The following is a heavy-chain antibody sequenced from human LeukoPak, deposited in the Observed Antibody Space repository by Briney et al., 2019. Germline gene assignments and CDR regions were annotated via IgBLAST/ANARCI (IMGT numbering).Heavy chain of an antibody. J-gene: IGHJ4*02. Sequence: PSETLSLTCDVSGGSVTITNWWTWVGQLPGKGLEGIGEVHLDGRTSYNPSLKSRLIMSVDLPENHISLKLTSVTAADAAVYYCAREGGFYRPLDYSGQGTLVTVSS. CDR2: VHLDGRT. V-gene: IGHV4-4*02. CDR3: AREGGFYRPLDY. D-gene: IGHD3-3*01. CDR1: GGSVTITNW.